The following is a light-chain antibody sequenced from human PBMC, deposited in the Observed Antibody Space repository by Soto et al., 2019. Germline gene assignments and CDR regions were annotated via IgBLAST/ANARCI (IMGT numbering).Light chain of an antibody. J-gene: IGKJ4*01. CDR2: DVS. V-gene: IGKV3-11*01. Sequence: EIVLTQSPATLSLSPGEGATLSCRASQSVKRRLGWYQQKPGQAPTLLIYDVSNRATGIPARFSGSGSDTDFMLTISSLEPEDFAIYYCQQRDDWPLTFGGGTRVEIK. CDR1: QSVKRR. CDR3: QQRDDWPLT.